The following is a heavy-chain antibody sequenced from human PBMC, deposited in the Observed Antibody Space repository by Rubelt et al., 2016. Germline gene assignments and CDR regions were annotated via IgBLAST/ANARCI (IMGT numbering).Heavy chain of an antibody. CDR2: IFYSGST. D-gene: IGHD6-19*01. CDR3: ARHRVAVDPPDY. CDR1: GGSFSGYY. J-gene: IGHJ4*02. V-gene: IGHV4-34*11. Sequence: QVQLQQWGAGLLKPSETLSLTCAVYGGSFSGYYWSWIRQSPGKGLEWIGYIFYSGSTNYNPSLKSRLTMSVDTSENQIFLRLSSGTAIETAVYYCARHRVAVDPPDYWGRGTLVTVSS.